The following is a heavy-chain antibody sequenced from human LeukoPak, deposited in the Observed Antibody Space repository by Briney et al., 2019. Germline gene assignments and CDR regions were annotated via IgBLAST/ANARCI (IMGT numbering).Heavy chain of an antibody. V-gene: IGHV3-7*01. CDR2: IKQDGSEK. D-gene: IGHD3-22*01. CDR1: GFTFSSYW. J-gene: IGHJ3*02. Sequence: GGSLRLSCAASGFTFSSYWMSWVRQAPGKGLEWVANIKQDGSEKYYVDSVKGRFTISRDNAKNSLYLQMSSLRAEDTAVYYCARRGYDSSGYYLFHDAFDIWGQGTMVTVSS. CDR3: ARRGYDSSGYYLFHDAFDI.